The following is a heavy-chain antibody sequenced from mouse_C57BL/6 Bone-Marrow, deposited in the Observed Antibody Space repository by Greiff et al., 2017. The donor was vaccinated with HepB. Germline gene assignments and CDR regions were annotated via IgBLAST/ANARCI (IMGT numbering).Heavy chain of an antibody. J-gene: IGHJ2*01. CDR2: IDPSDSYT. D-gene: IGHD1-1*01. CDR3: ANLRRGYYFDY. Sequence: QVHVKQSGAELVKPGASVKLSCKASGYTFTSYWMQWVKQRPGQGLEWIGEIDPSDSYTNYNQKFKGKATLTVDTSSSTAYMQLSSLTSEDSAVYYCANLRRGYYFDYWGQGTTLTVSS. V-gene: IGHV1-50*01. CDR1: GYTFTSYW.